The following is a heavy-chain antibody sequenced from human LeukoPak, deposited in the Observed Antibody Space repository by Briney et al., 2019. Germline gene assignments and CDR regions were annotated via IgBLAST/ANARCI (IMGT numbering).Heavy chain of an antibody. CDR2: ISSRSNYI. D-gene: IGHD3-22*01. J-gene: IGHJ3*02. CDR3: ARDSYDRGAFDI. CDR1: GFTFSSYS. V-gene: IGHV3-21*01. Sequence: PGGSLRLSCAASGFTFSSYSMNWVRQAPGKGLEWVSSISSRSNYIYYADPVKGRFTISRDNAKNSLYLQMNSLRAGDTAVYYWARDSYDRGAFDIWGQGTMVTVSS.